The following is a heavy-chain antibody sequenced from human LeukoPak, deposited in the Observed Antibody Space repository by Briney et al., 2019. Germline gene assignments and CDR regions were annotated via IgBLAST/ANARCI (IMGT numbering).Heavy chain of an antibody. CDR1: GFTFSSYA. Sequence: PGGSLRLSCAASGFTFSSYAMHWVRQAPGKGLEWVAVISYDGSKKYYADSVKGRFTISRDNSKNTLYLQMNSLRAEDTAVYYCASGTRMVRGVIIHWGQGTLVTVSS. CDR3: ASGTRMVRGVIIH. V-gene: IGHV3-30*04. J-gene: IGHJ4*02. CDR2: ISYDGSKK. D-gene: IGHD3-10*01.